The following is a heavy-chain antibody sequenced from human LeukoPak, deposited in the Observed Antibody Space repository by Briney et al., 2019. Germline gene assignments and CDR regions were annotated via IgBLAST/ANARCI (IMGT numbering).Heavy chain of an antibody. CDR3: ARLRPDGELDY. D-gene: IGHD4-17*01. J-gene: IGHJ4*02. CDR2: IYYSGST. CDR1: GGSISSSSYY. V-gene: IGHV4-39*01. Sequence: SETLSLTCTVSGGSISSSSYYWGWIRQPPGKGLEWIGSIYYSGSTYYNPSLKSRVTIPVDTSKNQFSLKLSSVTAADTAVYYCARLRPDGELDYWGQGTLVTVSS.